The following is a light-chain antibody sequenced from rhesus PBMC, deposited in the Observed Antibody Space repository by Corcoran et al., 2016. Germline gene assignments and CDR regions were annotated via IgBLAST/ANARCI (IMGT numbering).Light chain of an antibody. CDR3: QQHDNSPLT. Sequence: DIQMTQSPSSLAASVGDRVTITCRASQGISNWLAWYQQKSGKAPDLLIYRASNLETGVPSRFSGIGSGTDFTLTISSLQPGDIATYYCQQHDNSPLTYGGGTKVELK. J-gene: IGKJ4*01. V-gene: IGKV1-69*01. CDR2: RAS. CDR1: QGISNW.